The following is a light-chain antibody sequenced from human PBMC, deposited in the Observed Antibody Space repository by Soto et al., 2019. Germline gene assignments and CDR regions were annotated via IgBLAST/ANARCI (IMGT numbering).Light chain of an antibody. V-gene: IGLV2-14*03. CDR3: SSYTSTSIVV. Sequence: QSALSQPASVSGSPGQSITISCTETSSDIGDYDHVSWYRQHPGKAPKLMIYDVSHRPSGVSSRFSGSKSGNTASLTISELQPEDGADYYCSSYTSTSIVVFGGGTKVTVL. CDR2: DVS. J-gene: IGLJ2*01. CDR1: SSDIGDYDH.